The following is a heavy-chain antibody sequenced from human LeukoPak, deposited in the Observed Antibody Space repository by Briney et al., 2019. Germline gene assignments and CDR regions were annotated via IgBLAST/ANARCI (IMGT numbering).Heavy chain of an antibody. CDR1: GYTFTSYY. CDR3: ATRGVAYGSGSYAQYYYYMDV. CDR2: INPSGGST. J-gene: IGHJ6*03. D-gene: IGHD3-10*01. V-gene: IGHV1-46*01. Sequence: GAAVKVSFRASGYTFTSYYLHWVRQAPGQGQEGVGIINPSGGSTSYAQKFPGRVTMTRATSSSTVYMELSSLRSEDAAVYYCATRGVAYGSGSYAQYYYYMDVWGKGTTVTVSS.